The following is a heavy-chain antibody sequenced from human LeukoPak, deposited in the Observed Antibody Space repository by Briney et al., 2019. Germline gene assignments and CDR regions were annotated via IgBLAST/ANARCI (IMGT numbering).Heavy chain of an antibody. D-gene: IGHD4-23*01. CDR1: GFTSSSYG. V-gene: IGHV3-30*18. CDR2: ISYEGSNK. J-gene: IGHJ6*02. Sequence: GGSLRLSCAASGFTSSSYGMHWVRQAPGKGLEWVAVISYEGSNKYYADSVKGRFTISRDNSKNTLYLQMSSLRAEDTAVYYCAKEVYYGGTPSGMDVWGQGTTVTVSS. CDR3: AKEVYYGGTPSGMDV.